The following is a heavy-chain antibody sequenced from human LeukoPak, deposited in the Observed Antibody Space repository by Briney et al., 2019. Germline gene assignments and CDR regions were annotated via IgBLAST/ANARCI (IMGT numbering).Heavy chain of an antibody. CDR3: ARESPVAATGRSWFDS. V-gene: IGHV3-23*01. D-gene: IGHD6-13*01. Sequence: PGGSLRLSCAASGFTFSSYAMSWVRQAPRKGLEWVSTITGGGSTTYYADSVKGRFTISRDNSKNTLYLQMNSLRAEDTALYYCARESPVAATGRSWFDSWGQGTLVTVSS. J-gene: IGHJ5*01. CDR2: ITGGGSTT. CDR1: GFTFSSYA.